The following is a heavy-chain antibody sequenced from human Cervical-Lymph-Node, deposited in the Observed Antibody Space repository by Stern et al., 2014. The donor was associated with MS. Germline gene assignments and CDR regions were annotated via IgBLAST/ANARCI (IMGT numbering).Heavy chain of an antibody. CDR3: ARHVYGMDV. CDR2: IYPGDSET. Sequence: EVQLVESGAEVKKPGESLKISCKVFGYNFNTYWIAWVRQMPGKGLEWMGIIYPGDSETRYNPSFQGQVPISVDKSISTAYLQWSTLKASDTAIYYCARHVYGMDVWGQGTTVTVYS. J-gene: IGHJ6*02. V-gene: IGHV5-51*01. CDR1: GYNFNTYW.